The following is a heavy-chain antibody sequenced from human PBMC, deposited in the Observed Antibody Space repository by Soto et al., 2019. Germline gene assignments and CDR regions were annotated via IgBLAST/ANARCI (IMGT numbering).Heavy chain of an antibody. D-gene: IGHD4-17*01. CDR2: ISGSGGST. J-gene: IGHJ4*02. Sequence: GGSLRLSCAASGFTFSSYAMSWVRQAPGKGLEWVSAISGSGGSTYYADSVKGRFTFSRDNSKNTLYLQMNSLRAEDTAVYYCAKFGLWDYGDYRFDYWGQGTLVTVSS. CDR1: GFTFSSYA. V-gene: IGHV3-23*01. CDR3: AKFGLWDYGDYRFDY.